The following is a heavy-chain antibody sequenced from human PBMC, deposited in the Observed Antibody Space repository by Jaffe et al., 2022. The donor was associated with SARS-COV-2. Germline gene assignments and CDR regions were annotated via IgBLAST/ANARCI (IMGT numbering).Heavy chain of an antibody. CDR1: GVSIISYY. CDR3: ARSHGGLKYWDN. D-gene: IGHD2-15*01. V-gene: IGHV4-59*01. Sequence: QVQLQESGPGLVKPSETLSLTCTVSGVSIISYYWGWIRQPPGKGLEWIVYSDFGGTTNYKPSLESRVTISVDTSKSQFSLKVTSVTAADTAVYYCARSHGGLKYWDNWGQGTLVTVSS. J-gene: IGHJ4*02. CDR2: SDFGGTT.